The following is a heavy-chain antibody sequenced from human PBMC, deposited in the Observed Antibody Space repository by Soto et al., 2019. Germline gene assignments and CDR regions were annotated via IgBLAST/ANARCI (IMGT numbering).Heavy chain of an antibody. CDR2: IWYDGSNK. J-gene: IGHJ4*02. V-gene: IGHV3-33*01. CDR1: GFTFSSYG. D-gene: IGHD6-13*01. Sequence: GGSLSLSCAASGFTFSSYGMHWVRQAPGKGLEWGAVIWYDGSNKYYADSVKGRFTISRDNSKNTRYLQMNSLRAEDTAVYYCAREQQLVPAFDYWGQGTLVTVSS. CDR3: AREQQLVPAFDY.